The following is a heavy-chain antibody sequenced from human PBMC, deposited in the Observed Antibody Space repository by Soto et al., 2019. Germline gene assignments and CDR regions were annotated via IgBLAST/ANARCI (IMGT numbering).Heavy chain of an antibody. V-gene: IGHV1-69*13. D-gene: IGHD5-12*01. CDR3: ASVSGYDPAPFDC. Sequence: RASVKVSCKASGGTFSSYSISWVLQVPGQGLEWMGEIIPIFGTANYAQKFQGRVTITAYESTSTADMELSSLRSQDTAVYSCASVSGYDPAPFDCRGQGTRGTISS. CDR1: GGTFSSYS. J-gene: IGHJ4*02. CDR2: IIPIFGTA.